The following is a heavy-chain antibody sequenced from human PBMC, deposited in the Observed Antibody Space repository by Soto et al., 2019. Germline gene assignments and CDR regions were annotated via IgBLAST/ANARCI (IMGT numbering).Heavy chain of an antibody. CDR3: ARLVYDTRLNYMYFDF. CDR1: GVSLTSGNW. J-gene: IGHJ4*02. Sequence: SETQSLTCAVSGVSLTSGNWCTWVRQSPQGEVEYIGEIFHDGTANYYPSFERRVAMSVDTSRNQFSLKLTSVTAADTAVYFCARLVYDTRLNYMYFDFWGPGTLVTVSS. D-gene: IGHD3-10*01. V-gene: IGHV4-4*02. CDR2: IFHDGTA.